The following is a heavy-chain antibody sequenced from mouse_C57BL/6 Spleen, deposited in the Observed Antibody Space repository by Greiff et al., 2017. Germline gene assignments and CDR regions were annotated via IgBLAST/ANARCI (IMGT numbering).Heavy chain of an antibody. D-gene: IGHD2-5*01. V-gene: IGHV5-4*03. Sequence: EVMLVESGGGLVKPGGSLKLSCAASGFTFSSYAMSWVRQTPEKRLEWVATISDGGSYTYYPDNVKGRFTISRDNAKNNLYLQMSQLKSEDTAMYYCESEGASNYPFAYWGQGTLVTVSA. CDR1: GFTFSSYA. CDR2: ISDGGSYT. CDR3: ESEGASNYPFAY. J-gene: IGHJ3*01.